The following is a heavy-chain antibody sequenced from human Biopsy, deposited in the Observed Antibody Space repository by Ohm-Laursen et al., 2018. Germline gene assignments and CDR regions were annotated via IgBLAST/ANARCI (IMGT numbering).Heavy chain of an antibody. D-gene: IGHD1-1*01. CDR2: ARNKANSYII. CDR1: GFTFTDHY. Sequence: SLRLSCAASGFTFTDHYMDWVRQPPGGGLEWVGRARNKANSYIIEYAASLRGRFTISRDDSKSSLYLQMNSLRTEDTAVYYCVRGANGSDYWGRGTLVTVSS. J-gene: IGHJ4*02. CDR3: VRGANGSDY. V-gene: IGHV3-72*01.